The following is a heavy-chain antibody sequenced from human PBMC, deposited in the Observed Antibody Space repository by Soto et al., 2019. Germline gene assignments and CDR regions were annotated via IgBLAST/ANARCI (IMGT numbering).Heavy chain of an antibody. J-gene: IGHJ4*02. CDR3: ARGYGSGADIYYFDY. CDR1: GGSISSGGYY. V-gene: IGHV4-31*03. CDR2: IYYSGST. D-gene: IGHD3-10*01. Sequence: QVQLQESGPGLVKPSQTLSLTCTVSGGSISSGGYYWSWIRQHPGKGLEWIGYIYYSGSTYYNPSLKSRVTRSGDTSKNQFSLKLSSVTAADTAVYYCARGYGSGADIYYFDYWGQGTLVTVSS.